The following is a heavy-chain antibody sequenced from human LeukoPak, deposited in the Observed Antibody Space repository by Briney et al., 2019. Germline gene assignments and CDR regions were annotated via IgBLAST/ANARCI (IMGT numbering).Heavy chain of an antibody. CDR2: IYYSGST. CDR3: ARVPCITIFGVVIMGAFDI. J-gene: IGHJ3*02. V-gene: IGHV4-31*03. D-gene: IGHD3-3*01. Sequence: SETLSLTCTVSGGSISSGGYYWSWIRQHPGKGLEWIGYIYYSGSTYYNPSLKSRVTISVDTSKNQFSLKLSSVTAADTAVYYFARVPCITIFGVVIMGAFDIWGQGTMVTVSS. CDR1: GGSISSGGYY.